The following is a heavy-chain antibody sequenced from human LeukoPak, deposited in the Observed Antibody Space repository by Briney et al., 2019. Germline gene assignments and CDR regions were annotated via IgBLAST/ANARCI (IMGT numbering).Heavy chain of an antibody. Sequence: PGRSLRLSCAASGITFSSFGMHWVRQAPGKGREWVAGISNDGSNNYYAESVNGRFTISRDNSKNTLYLVVNTLRGEDTAVYYCAKEMGSRSSLFYFDYWGQGTLLTVSS. CDR1: GITFSSFG. D-gene: IGHD3-10*01. CDR2: ISNDGSNN. CDR3: AKEMGSRSSLFYFDY. J-gene: IGHJ4*01. V-gene: IGHV3-30*18.